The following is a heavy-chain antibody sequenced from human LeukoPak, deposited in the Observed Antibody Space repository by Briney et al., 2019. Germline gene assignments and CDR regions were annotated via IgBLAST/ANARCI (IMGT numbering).Heavy chain of an antibody. V-gene: IGHV4-31*03. J-gene: IGHJ4*02. CDR3: ARTLSVVPASPPHYFDS. Sequence: SQTLSLTCTVSGGSISSGGYYWRWIRQHPGKGLECIGYIYYSGTTYHNPSLKSRLTISVDTSKNQFSLRLNSVTAADTAVYYCARTLSVVPASPPHYFDSWGQGTLVTVSS. CDR1: GGSISSGGYY. CDR2: IYYSGTT. D-gene: IGHD2-15*01.